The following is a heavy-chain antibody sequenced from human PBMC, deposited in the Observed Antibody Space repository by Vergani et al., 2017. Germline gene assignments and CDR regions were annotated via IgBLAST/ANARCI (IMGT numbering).Heavy chain of an antibody. V-gene: IGHV3-15*01. Sequence: EVQLVESGGGLVKPGGPLSLSCAASGFTFSNAWVSGVRRAPGKGLEWVGRIKSKTDGGTTDYAAPVKGRFTISRDDSKNTLYLQMNSLKTEDTAVYYCTTVAAADYYYYYYMDVWGKGTTVTVSS. CDR2: IKSKTDGGTT. J-gene: IGHJ6*03. CDR3: TTVAAADYYYYYYMDV. D-gene: IGHD6-13*01. CDR1: GFTFSNAW.